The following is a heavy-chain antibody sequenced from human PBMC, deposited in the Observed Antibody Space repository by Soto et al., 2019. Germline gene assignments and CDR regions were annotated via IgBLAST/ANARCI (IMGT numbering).Heavy chain of an antibody. V-gene: IGHV3-21*01. J-gene: IGHJ4*02. D-gene: IGHD7-27*01. CDR2: ISSSSSYI. CDR3: AGGALDSSWGWGFDY. CDR1: GFTFSSYS. Sequence: EVQLVESGGGLVKPGGSLRLSCAASGFTFSSYSMNWVRQAPGKGLEWVSSISSSSSYIYYADSVKGRFTISRDNAKNSLCRQMNSLRAEHTAVDYCAGGALDSSWGWGFDYWGQGTLVTVSS.